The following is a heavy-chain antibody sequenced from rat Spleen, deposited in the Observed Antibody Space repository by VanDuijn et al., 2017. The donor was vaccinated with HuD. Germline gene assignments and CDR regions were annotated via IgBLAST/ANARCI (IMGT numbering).Heavy chain of an antibody. Sequence: EVQLVESDGGLVQPGRSLKLSCAASGFTFSDYYMAWVRQAPGKGLEWVASISHTGGNTYYPDSLKGRFTISRDNAKSTLYLQMNSLRSEDTATYYCTRNWDYWGRGVMVTVSS. CDR2: ISHTGGNT. V-gene: IGHV5-25*01. J-gene: IGHJ2*01. D-gene: IGHD3-6*01. CDR1: GFTFSDYY. CDR3: TRNWDY.